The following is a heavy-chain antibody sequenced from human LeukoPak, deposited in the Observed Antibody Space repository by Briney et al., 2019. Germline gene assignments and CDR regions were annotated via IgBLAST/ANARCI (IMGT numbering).Heavy chain of an antibody. CDR3: ARALTPFNYYYYYYMDV. CDR2: ISSSSSYI. V-gene: IGHV3-21*01. Sequence: GGSLRLSCAASGFTFSSYGMHWVRQAPGKGLEWVSSISSSSSYIYYADSVKGRFTISRDNTKNSLYLQMNSLRAEDTAVYYCARALTPFNYYYYYYMDVWGKGTTVTVSS. CDR1: GFTFSSYG. J-gene: IGHJ6*03.